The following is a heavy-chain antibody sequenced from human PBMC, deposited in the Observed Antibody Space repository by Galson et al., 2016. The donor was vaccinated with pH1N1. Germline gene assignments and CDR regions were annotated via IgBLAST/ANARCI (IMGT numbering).Heavy chain of an antibody. D-gene: IGHD5-12*01. Sequence: SLRLSCAGSGISLSSSWMTWVRQAPGKGLEWVANIRGDGTQIHYVDSVKGRFTISRDNLANMVYLQMDSLRREDTAVYYCARDRVRSGSIQHPWTLDYWGQGILVTVS. CDR2: IRGDGTQI. CDR1: GISLSSSW. V-gene: IGHV3-7*01. CDR3: ARDRVRSGSIQHPWTLDY. J-gene: IGHJ4*02.